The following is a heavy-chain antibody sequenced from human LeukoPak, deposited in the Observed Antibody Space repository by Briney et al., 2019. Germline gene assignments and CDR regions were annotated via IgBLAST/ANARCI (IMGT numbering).Heavy chain of an antibody. J-gene: IGHJ4*02. CDR1: AGSISSSSHH. Sequence: SETLSLTCTVSAGSISSSSHHWGWIRQSPGRGLEWIGGIFSGRTTYYNTSLKDRVTIFVVTSKNPFSLQLNSVSAPHTCVYVCWRHEGRGRSREGALDSWGQGSLVTVSS. V-gene: IGHV4-39*01. CDR2: IFSGRTT. CDR3: WRHEGRGRSREGALDS. D-gene: IGHD1-26*01.